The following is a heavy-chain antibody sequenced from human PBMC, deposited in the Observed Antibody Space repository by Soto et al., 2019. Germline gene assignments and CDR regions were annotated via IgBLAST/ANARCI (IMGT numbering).Heavy chain of an antibody. V-gene: IGHV1-69*06. Sequence: SVKVSCKASGVTFSSYAISWVRQAPGQGLEWMGGIIPIFGTANYAQKFQGRVTITADKSTSTAYMELSSLRSEDTAVYYCARGTQIAVAGLNWFDPWGQGTLVTVSS. D-gene: IGHD6-19*01. CDR1: GVTFSSYA. J-gene: IGHJ5*02. CDR2: IIPIFGTA. CDR3: ARGTQIAVAGLNWFDP.